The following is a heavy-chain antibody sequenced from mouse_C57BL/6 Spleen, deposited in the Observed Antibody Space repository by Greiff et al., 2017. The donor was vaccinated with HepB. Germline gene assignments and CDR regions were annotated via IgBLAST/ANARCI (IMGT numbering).Heavy chain of an antibody. CDR3: ARAYYDYPYFDY. Sequence: EVQLQQSGPELVKPGASVKIPCKASGYTFTDYNMDWVKQSHGKSLEWIGDINPNNGGTIYNQKFKGKATLTVDKSSSTAYMELRSLTSEDTAVYYCARAYYDYPYFDYWGQGTTLTVSS. CDR2: INPNNGGT. CDR1: GYTFTDYN. V-gene: IGHV1-18*01. D-gene: IGHD2-4*01. J-gene: IGHJ2*01.